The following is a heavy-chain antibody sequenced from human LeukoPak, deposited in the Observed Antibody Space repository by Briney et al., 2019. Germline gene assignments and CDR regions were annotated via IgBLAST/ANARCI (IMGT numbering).Heavy chain of an antibody. V-gene: IGHV4-38-2*02. Sequence: PSETLSLTCTVSGYPISSGYYWGWIRQPPGKGLEWIGSIYHSGSTYYNPSLKSRVTISVDTSKNQFSLKLSSVTAADTAVYYCARQKLLYYYDSSVPLDYWGQGTLVTVSS. CDR1: GYPISSGYY. J-gene: IGHJ4*02. D-gene: IGHD3-22*01. CDR3: ARQKLLYYYDSSVPLDY. CDR2: IYHSGST.